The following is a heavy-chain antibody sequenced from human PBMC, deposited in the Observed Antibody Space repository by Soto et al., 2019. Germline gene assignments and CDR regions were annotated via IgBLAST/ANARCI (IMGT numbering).Heavy chain of an antibody. CDR3: AHRWGSYSFDAFDI. Sequence: QITLKESGPTLVKPTQTLTLTCTFSGFSLSTSGVGVGWIRQPPGKALEWLALIYWDDDKRYSPSLKSMLTITKDTSKNQVVLTMTNMDPVDTATYYCAHRWGSYSFDAFDIWGQGTMVTVSS. CDR1: GFSLSTSGVG. CDR2: IYWDDDK. V-gene: IGHV2-5*02. D-gene: IGHD1-26*01. J-gene: IGHJ3*02.